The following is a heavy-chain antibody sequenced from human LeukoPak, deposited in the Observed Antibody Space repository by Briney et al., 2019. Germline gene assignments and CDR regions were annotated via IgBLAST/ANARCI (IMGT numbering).Heavy chain of an antibody. J-gene: IGHJ4*02. V-gene: IGHV1-3*01. CDR2: INAGNGNT. Sequence: ASVKVSCKASGYTFTNYAMNWVRQAPGQRLEWMGWINAGNGNTKSSQRFQDRVTITRDTSASTAYMELNSLRSEDTAVYYCTRGIWSSHNKAYYFDYWGQGSLVTVSS. D-gene: IGHD2-2*01. CDR3: TRGIWSSHNKAYYFDY. CDR1: GYTFTNYA.